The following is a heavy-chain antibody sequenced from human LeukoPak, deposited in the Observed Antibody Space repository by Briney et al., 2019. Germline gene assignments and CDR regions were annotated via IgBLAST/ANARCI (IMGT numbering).Heavy chain of an antibody. V-gene: IGHV3-48*03. CDR2: ISSSGSTI. J-gene: IGHJ3*02. Sequence: PGGSLRLSCAATGFTFSSYEMNWVRQAPGKGLEWVSYISSSGSTIYYADSVKGRFTISRDNAKNSLYLQMNSLRAEDTAVYYCARDHAGGYCSGGSCHYGAFDIWGQGTMVTVSS. CDR1: GFTFSSYE. CDR3: ARDHAGGYCSGGSCHYGAFDI. D-gene: IGHD2-15*01.